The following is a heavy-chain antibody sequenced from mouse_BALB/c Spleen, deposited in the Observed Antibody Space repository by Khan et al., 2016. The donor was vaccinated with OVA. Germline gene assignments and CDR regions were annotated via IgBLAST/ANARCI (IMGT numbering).Heavy chain of an antibody. V-gene: IGHV2-6-1*01. CDR3: AREPYEQYDIMDY. CDR1: GFSLTNYG. D-gene: IGHD2-14*01. J-gene: IGHJ4*01. Sequence: QVQLKESGPGLAAPSQSLSITCTISGFSLTNYGVHWVRQPPGKGLEWLVVIWNDGSRTYNSALKSRLTITKDNSHSQVFLKMNSLQIDDTAIYFSAREPYEQYDIMDYWGQGTSVTVSS. CDR2: IWNDGSR.